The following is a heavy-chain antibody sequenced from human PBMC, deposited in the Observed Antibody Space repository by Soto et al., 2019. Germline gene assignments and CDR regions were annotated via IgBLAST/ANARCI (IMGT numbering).Heavy chain of an antibody. Sequence: GASVKVSCKASGYTFTGYYMHWVRQAPGQGLEWMGWISAYNGNTNHAQKLQGRVTVTTDTSTSTAYMELRSLRSDDTAVYYCAREAAAGTLDYWGQGTLVTVSS. CDR3: AREAAAGTLDY. CDR2: ISAYNGNT. J-gene: IGHJ4*02. V-gene: IGHV1-18*04. D-gene: IGHD6-13*01. CDR1: GYTFTGYY.